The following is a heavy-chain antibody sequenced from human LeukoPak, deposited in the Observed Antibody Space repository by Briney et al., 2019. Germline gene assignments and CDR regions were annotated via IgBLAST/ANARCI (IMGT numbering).Heavy chain of an antibody. Sequence: SRVSMSVDTSKSQFSLNLNSVTAADTAVYYCARCRSGGSCFFDIWGQGTMVTVSS. CDR3: ARCRSGGSCFFDI. J-gene: IGHJ3*02. V-gene: IGHV4-4*06. D-gene: IGHD2-15*01.